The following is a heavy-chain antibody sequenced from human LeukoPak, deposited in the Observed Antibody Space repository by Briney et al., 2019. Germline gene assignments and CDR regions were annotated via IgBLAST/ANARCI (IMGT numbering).Heavy chain of an antibody. V-gene: IGHV4-34*01. CDR1: GGSFSGYY. Sequence: SETLSLTCAVYGGSFSGYYWSWIRQPPGKGLEWIGEINHSGSTNYNPSLKSRVTISVDTSKNQFSLKLSSVTAADTAVYYCARDLDSSMVVGYGMDVWGQGTTVTVSS. CDR2: INHSGST. CDR3: ARDLDSSMVVGYGMDV. D-gene: IGHD3-22*01. J-gene: IGHJ6*02.